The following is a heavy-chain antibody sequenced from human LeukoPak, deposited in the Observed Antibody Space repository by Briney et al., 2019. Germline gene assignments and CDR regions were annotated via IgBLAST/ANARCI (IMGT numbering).Heavy chain of an antibody. CDR1: GGSLNSYF. CDR2: VYYSGTT. CDR3: ARVGATTRRFDF. J-gene: IGHJ4*02. D-gene: IGHD1-26*01. V-gene: IGHV4-59*01. Sequence: SETLSLTCTVPGGSLNSYFWSWIRQPPGKGLEWIGFVYYSGTTYYNPSLKSRVTISVDTSKNQFSLKVSSVTAADTAVYYCARVGATTRRFDFWGQGALVTVSS.